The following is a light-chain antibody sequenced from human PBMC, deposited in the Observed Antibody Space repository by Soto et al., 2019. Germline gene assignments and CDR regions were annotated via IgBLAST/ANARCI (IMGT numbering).Light chain of an antibody. CDR3: HPRSHWPVT. CDR2: DAS. Sequence: EIVLTQSPATLSLSPGERATLSCRASQSVYNYLAWYQQKPGQAPRLLIYDASNRATGIPARFSGSGSGTDFTLPISSLEPEDFAVYFCHPRSHWPVTFGGGTKVEIK. V-gene: IGKV3-11*01. CDR1: QSVYNY. J-gene: IGKJ4*01.